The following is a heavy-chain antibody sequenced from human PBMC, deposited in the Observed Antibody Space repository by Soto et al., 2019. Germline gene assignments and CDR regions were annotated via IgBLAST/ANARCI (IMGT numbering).Heavy chain of an antibody. V-gene: IGHV3-15*07. Sequence: GGSLRLSCAASGFTFSNAWMNWVRQAPGKGLEWVGRIKSKTDGGTTDYAAPVKGRFTISRDDSKNTLYLQMNSLKTEDTAVYYCTTDSGARPTVFGFYYYYYGMDVWGQGTTVTVSS. CDR1: GFTFSNAW. CDR2: IKSKTDGGTT. J-gene: IGHJ6*02. CDR3: TTDSGARPTVFGFYYYYYGMDV. D-gene: IGHD4-4*01.